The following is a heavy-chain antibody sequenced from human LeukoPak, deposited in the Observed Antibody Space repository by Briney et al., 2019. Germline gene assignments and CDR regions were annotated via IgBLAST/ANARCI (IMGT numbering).Heavy chain of an antibody. D-gene: IGHD6-13*01. CDR3: ARAGGIAAAELPSYMDV. CDR2: IYYSGST. V-gene: IGHV4-39*01. J-gene: IGHJ6*03. Sequence: PSETLSLTCTVSGGSISSSGYYWGWIRQPPGKGLEWIGSIYYSGSTYYNPSLKSRVTISVDTSKNQFSLKLSSVTAADTAVYYCARAGGIAAAELPSYMDVWGKGTTVTVSS. CDR1: GGSISSSGYY.